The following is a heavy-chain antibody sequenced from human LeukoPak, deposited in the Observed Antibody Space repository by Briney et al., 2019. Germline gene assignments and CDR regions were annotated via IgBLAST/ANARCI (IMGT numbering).Heavy chain of an antibody. CDR3: AKNRGIGSADWFDP. V-gene: IGHV3-23*01. CDR2: LSGSGRTT. D-gene: IGHD2-2*01. J-gene: IGHJ5*02. CDR1: GFLFSNYA. Sequence: PGGSLRLSCSASGFLFSNYAMSWVRQAPGKGLEWISALSGSGRTTYYADSVKGRFTISRDNSGNTLYLQMNSPTVEDTALYYCAKNRGIGSADWFDPWGQGTLVTVSS.